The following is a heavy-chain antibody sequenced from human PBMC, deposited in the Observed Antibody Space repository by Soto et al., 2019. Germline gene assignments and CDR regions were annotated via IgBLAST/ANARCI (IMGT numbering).Heavy chain of an antibody. Sequence: PSETLSLTCTVSGGSISSYYWSWIRQPPGKGLEWIGYIYYSGSTNYNPSLKSRVTISVDTSKNQFSLKLSSVTAADTAVYCCARDLSEEGFDPWGQGTLVTVSS. J-gene: IGHJ5*02. CDR2: IYYSGST. V-gene: IGHV4-59*01. CDR3: ARDLSEEGFDP. CDR1: GGSISSYY.